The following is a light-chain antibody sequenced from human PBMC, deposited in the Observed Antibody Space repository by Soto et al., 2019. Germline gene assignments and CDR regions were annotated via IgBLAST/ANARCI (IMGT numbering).Light chain of an antibody. CDR2: FNN. V-gene: IGLV1-51*01. J-gene: IGLJ1*01. Sequence: QSVLTQPPSVSAAPGQRVTISCSGSSSDIGSNYVSWYQQVPGTAPGLLIYFNNNRPSGIPDRFSGSKSGTSATLAITGLRTGDEADYYCGAWNSALGVEVFGTGTKVTVL. CDR1: SSDIGSNY. CDR3: GAWNSALGVEV.